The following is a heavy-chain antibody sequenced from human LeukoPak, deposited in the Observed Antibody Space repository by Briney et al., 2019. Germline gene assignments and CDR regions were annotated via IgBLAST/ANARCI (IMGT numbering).Heavy chain of an antibody. CDR3: AAVPEMATIKFDY. D-gene: IGHD5-24*01. CDR2: INPNSGGT. J-gene: IGHJ4*02. Sequence: GASVKVSCKASGYTFTGYYMHWVRQAPGQGLEWMGWINPNSGGTNYAQKFQGRVTITTDESTSTAYMELSSLRSEDTAVYYCAAVPEMATIKFDYWGQGTLVTVSS. V-gene: IGHV1-2*02. CDR1: GYTFTGYY.